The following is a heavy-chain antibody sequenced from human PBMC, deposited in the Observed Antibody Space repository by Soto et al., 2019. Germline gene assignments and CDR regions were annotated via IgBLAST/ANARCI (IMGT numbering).Heavy chain of an antibody. CDR2: IYYTGIT. D-gene: IGHD6-19*01. CDR3: ARPARQDTVAGNY. CDR1: GGSISSSSYY. Sequence: QLHLQESGPGLVKPSETLSLTCTVSGGSISSSSYYWGWIRQPPGKGLEWIGSIYYTGITHYNPSLKSRATISIDTSKNQSSLNLNSVTATDTAVYYCARPARQDTVAGNYWGQGTLVTVSS. V-gene: IGHV4-39*01. J-gene: IGHJ4*02.